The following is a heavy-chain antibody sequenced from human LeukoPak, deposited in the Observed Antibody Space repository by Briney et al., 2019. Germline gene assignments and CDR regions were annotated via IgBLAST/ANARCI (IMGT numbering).Heavy chain of an antibody. V-gene: IGHV3-9*01. CDR3: AKDIGLGYCSGGRCYGMDV. Sequence: GGSLRLSCAASGFTFDDYAMHWVRQAPGKGLEWVSGISWNSGSIGYADSVKGRFTISRDNAKNSLYLQMNSLRAEDTALYYRAKDIGLGYCSGGRCYGMDVWGQGTTVTVSS. CDR2: ISWNSGSI. D-gene: IGHD2-15*01. CDR1: GFTFDDYA. J-gene: IGHJ6*02.